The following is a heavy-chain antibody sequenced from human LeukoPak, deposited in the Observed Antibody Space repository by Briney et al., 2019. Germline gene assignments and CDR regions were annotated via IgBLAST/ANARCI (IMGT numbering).Heavy chain of an antibody. Sequence: GGSLRLSCAASGFTFSTYTMNWVRQAPGKGLEWLSYITSSSSTIYYADSVKGRFTISRDNAKNSLYLQMNSLRDEDTAVYYCARGPYGDYVDAFDIWGQGTMVTVSP. CDR2: ITSSSSTI. CDR3: ARGPYGDYVDAFDI. V-gene: IGHV3-48*02. CDR1: GFTFSTYT. J-gene: IGHJ3*02. D-gene: IGHD4-17*01.